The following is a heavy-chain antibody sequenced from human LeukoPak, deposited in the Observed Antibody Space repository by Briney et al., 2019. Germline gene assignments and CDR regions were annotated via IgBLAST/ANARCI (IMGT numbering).Heavy chain of an antibody. J-gene: IGHJ4*02. D-gene: IGHD1-7*01. V-gene: IGHV4-38-2*02. CDR3: ARTNWNYPFDY. CDR2: IYHSGSP. CDR1: NCSISRGYY. Sequence: SETLSLTCTVSNCSISRGYYWGWIRQPPGKGLEWIGSIYHSGSPYYNPSLRSRVTISVDMSRNQFSLRLSSVTAADTAVYYCARTNWNYPFDYWGQGTLATVSS.